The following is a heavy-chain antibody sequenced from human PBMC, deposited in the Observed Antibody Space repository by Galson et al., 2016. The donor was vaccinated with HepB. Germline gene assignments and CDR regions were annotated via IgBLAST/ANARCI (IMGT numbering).Heavy chain of an antibody. CDR2: ISRSGDTT. D-gene: IGHD3-10*01. Sequence: SLRLSCAASGVAFSNYAMSWVRQAPGKGLEWVSAISRSGDTTYYVASVKGRFTIYRDTSKNTLYLERNSLRTEDTPVYYCAKDTLGGSGSRAPYGTDVWGQGTTVIVSS. V-gene: IGHV3-23*01. CDR3: AKDTLGGSGSRAPYGTDV. J-gene: IGHJ6*02. CDR1: GVAFSNYA.